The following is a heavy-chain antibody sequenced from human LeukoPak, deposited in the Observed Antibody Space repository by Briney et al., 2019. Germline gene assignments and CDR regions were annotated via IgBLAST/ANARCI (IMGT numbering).Heavy chain of an antibody. J-gene: IGHJ4*02. V-gene: IGHV3-30*02. Sequence: PGGSLRLSCAASGFTFSSYGMHWVRQAPGKGLEWVAFIRYDGSNKYYADSVKGRFTISRDNSRNSLFLQMNSLTTEDTAFYYCAKDYSSSGPFDYWGQGTLVTVSS. CDR1: GFTFSSYG. CDR3: AKDYSSSGPFDY. D-gene: IGHD6-13*01. CDR2: IRYDGSNK.